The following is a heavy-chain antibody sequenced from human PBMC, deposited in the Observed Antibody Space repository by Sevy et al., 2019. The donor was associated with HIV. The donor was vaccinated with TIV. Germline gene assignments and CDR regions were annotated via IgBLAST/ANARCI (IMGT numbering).Heavy chain of an antibody. D-gene: IGHD3-3*01. CDR2: ISGSGDST. CDR1: GFTFSSYA. V-gene: IGHV3-23*01. J-gene: IGHJ5*02. CDR3: AKAFMEWDLNWFDP. Sequence: GGSLRLSCAASGFTFSSYAMSWVRQAPGKGLEWVSAISGSGDSTYYADSVKGRFTISRDNSKNTLYLQMNSLRAEDTAVYYCAKAFMEWDLNWFDPWGQGTLVTVSS.